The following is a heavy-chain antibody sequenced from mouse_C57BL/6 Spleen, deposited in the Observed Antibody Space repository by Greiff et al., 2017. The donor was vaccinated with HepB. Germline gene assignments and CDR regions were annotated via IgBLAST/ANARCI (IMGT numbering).Heavy chain of an antibody. D-gene: IGHD2-1*01. J-gene: IGHJ4*01. CDR3: AMPYGRNYAMDY. V-gene: IGHV1-74*01. CDR1: GYTFTSYW. CDR2: IHPSDSDT. Sequence: QVQLKQPGAELVKPGASVKVSCKASGYTFTSYWMHWVKQRPGQGLEWIGRIHPSDSDTNYNQKFKGKATLTVDKSSSTAYMQLSSLTSEDSAVYYCAMPYGRNYAMDYWGQGTSVTVSS.